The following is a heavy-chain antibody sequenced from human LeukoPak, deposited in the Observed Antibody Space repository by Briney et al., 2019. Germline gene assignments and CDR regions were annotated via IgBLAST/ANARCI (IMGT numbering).Heavy chain of an antibody. Sequence: GGSLRLSCAASGFTFSSYWMHWVRQAPGKGLVWVSRINSDGSSTSYADSVKGRFTISRDNAKNTLYLQMNSLRAEDTAVYYCARVPDYYYDSSGCYPPAGWFDPWGQGTLVTVSS. D-gene: IGHD3-22*01. CDR2: INSDGSST. J-gene: IGHJ5*02. CDR3: ARVPDYYYDSSGCYPPAGWFDP. CDR1: GFTFSSYW. V-gene: IGHV3-74*01.